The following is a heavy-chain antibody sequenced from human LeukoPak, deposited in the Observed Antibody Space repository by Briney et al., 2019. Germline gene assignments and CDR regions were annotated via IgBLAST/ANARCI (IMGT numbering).Heavy chain of an antibody. V-gene: IGHV4-34*01. D-gene: IGHD4-11*01. CDR3: ARGWGSYDYSHYRVWFDP. CDR1: GGTLSGYY. CDR2: VNHSGNT. J-gene: IGHJ5*02. Sequence: KPSETLSLTCGVDGGTLSGYYWSWIRQPPRKGLEWIGVVNHSGNTNHNPSIKSRVTISVDTSKNQFSLKLSSVTAADTAVYYCARGWGSYDYSHYRVWFDPWGQGTLVTVSS.